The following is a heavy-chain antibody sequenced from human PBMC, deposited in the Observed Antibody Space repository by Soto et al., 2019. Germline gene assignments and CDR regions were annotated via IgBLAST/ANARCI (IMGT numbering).Heavy chain of an antibody. CDR3: VRKRDFSSGPVF. V-gene: IGHV3-11*06. D-gene: IGHD3-3*01. J-gene: IGHJ4*02. CDR1: RFTFNDYY. Sequence: GGSLRLSCAASRFTFNDYYVSCFRQAPGKGLEWVSYISSSSSYTNYADSVKGRFTISRDNAKNSLYLQMNSLRAEDTAVYYCVRKRDFSSGPVFWCPRPLVT. CDR2: ISSSSSYT.